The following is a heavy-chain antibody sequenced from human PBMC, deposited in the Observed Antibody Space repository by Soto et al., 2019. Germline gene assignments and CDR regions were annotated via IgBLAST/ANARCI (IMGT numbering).Heavy chain of an antibody. V-gene: IGHV1-18*01. CDR2: ISAYNGNT. Sequence: ASVKVSCKASGYTFTIYGISWVRQAPGQGLEWMGWISAYNGNTNYAQKLQGRFTMTTDTSTSTAYMELRSLRSDDTAVYYCARDRSLQGAFDIWGQGTMVTVSS. CDR3: ARDRSLQGAFDI. D-gene: IGHD4-4*01. CDR1: GYTFTIYG. J-gene: IGHJ3*02.